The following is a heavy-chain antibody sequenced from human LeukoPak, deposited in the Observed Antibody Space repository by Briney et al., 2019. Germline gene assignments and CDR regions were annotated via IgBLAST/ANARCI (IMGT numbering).Heavy chain of an antibody. CDR2: IYSGGST. CDR1: GFTASSNY. V-gene: IGHV3-53*01. J-gene: IGHJ4*02. Sequence: GGSLRLSCAASGFTASSNYMSWVRQAPGKGLEWVSVIYSGGSTYYADSVKGRFTISRDNSKNTLYLQMNSLRAEDTAVYYCAREGDTAMAFDYWGQGTLVTVSS. CDR3: AREGDTAMAFDY. D-gene: IGHD5-18*01.